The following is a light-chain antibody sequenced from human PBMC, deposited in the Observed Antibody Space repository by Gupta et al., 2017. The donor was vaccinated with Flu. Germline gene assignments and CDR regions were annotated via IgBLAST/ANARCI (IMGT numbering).Light chain of an antibody. CDR3: QQDGSSPST. J-gene: IGKJ5*01. CDR2: GAS. CDR1: QSVSSSY. Sequence: IVLTQSPGTLSLSPGERATLSCRASQSVSSSYLAWYQQKPGQAPRLLIYGASSRATGIPDRFSGSGSATDFTLTISRLEPEDFAVYYCQQDGSSPSTFGQGTRLEIK. V-gene: IGKV3-20*01.